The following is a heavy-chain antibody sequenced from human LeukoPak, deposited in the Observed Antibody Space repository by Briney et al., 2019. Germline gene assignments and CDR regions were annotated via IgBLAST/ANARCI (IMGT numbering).Heavy chain of an antibody. V-gene: IGHV1-2*02. D-gene: IGHD2-2*01. J-gene: IGHJ4*02. CDR1: GYTYTGYY. Sequence: ASVKVSCKASGYTYTGYYIHWVRQAAGQGLDGMGWINPNSGGTNYAQKFQGRVTMTRDTSISTAYMEVSRLRSDDTAVYYCASIAVVVPYWGQGTLVTVSS. CDR3: ASIAVVVPY. CDR2: INPNSGGT.